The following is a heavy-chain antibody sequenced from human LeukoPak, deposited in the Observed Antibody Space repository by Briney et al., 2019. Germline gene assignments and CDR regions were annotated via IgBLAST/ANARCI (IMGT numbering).Heavy chain of an antibody. CDR2: IYYSGST. Sequence: PSETLSLTCTVSGGSISSSSYYWGWIRQPPGKGLEWIGSIYYSGSTYYNPSLKSRVTISVDTSKNQFSLKLSSVTAADTAVYYCARDSSSSWFDYWGQGTLVTVSS. CDR1: GGSISSSSYY. V-gene: IGHV4-39*07. J-gene: IGHJ4*02. CDR3: ARDSSSSWFDY. D-gene: IGHD6-13*01.